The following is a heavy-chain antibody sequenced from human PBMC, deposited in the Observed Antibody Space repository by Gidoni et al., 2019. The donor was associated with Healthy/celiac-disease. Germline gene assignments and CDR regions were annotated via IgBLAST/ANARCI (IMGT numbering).Heavy chain of an antibody. CDR2: IYYSGST. CDR1: GGSISSSSYY. J-gene: IGHJ5*02. CDR3: ARARLVLSGYMLNWFDP. Sequence: QLQLQESGPGLVKPSETLSLTCTVSGGSISSSSYYWGWIRQPPGKGLEWIGSIYYSGSTYYNPSLKSRVTISVDTSKNQFSLKLSSVTAADTAVYYCARARLVLSGYMLNWFDPWGQGTLVTVSS. D-gene: IGHD5-18*01. V-gene: IGHV4-39*01.